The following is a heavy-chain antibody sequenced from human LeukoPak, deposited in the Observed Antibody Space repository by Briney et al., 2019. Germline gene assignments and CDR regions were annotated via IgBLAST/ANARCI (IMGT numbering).Heavy chain of an antibody. Sequence: ASVTVSCKASGYTFTNYGISWVRQAPGQGLEWMGWISAYNGNTDYAQNLQGRVTMTTDTSTSTAYMELRSLRSDDTAVYYCARDRSSKDYWGQGTLVTVSS. J-gene: IGHJ4*02. CDR2: ISAYNGNT. CDR1: GYTFTNYG. V-gene: IGHV1-18*01. CDR3: ARDRSSKDY. D-gene: IGHD6-19*01.